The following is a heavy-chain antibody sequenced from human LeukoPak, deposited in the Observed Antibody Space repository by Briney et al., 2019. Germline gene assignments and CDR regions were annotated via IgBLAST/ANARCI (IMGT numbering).Heavy chain of an antibody. CDR1: GDSVSISSAT. CDR3: AREGVTLVRGVVLDYYGMGV. D-gene: IGHD3-10*01. V-gene: IGHV6-1*01. CDR2: TYYKSKWYN. J-gene: IGHJ6*02. Sequence: SQTLSLTFAISGDSVSISSATWNWIRQSPSRGLEWLASTYYKSKWYNDYAVSVKSRITINPDTSSNQFSLQLNSVTPEDTAVYYCAREGVTLVRGVVLDYYGMGVWGQGTTVTVSS.